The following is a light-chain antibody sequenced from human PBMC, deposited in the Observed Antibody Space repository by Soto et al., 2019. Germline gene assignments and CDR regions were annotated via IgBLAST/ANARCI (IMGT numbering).Light chain of an antibody. V-gene: IGLV2-8*01. CDR1: SSDIGTFSS. CDR2: GVS. Sequence: QSALTQPPSASGSPGQSVTISCTGTSSDIGTFSSISWYQQYPGKAPKLMIFGVSQRPSGVPDRFSGSKSANTASLTVSGLQDEDEAEYSCISHAGSDSLMGIGGGTKRTVL. J-gene: IGLJ2*01. CDR3: ISHAGSDSLMG.